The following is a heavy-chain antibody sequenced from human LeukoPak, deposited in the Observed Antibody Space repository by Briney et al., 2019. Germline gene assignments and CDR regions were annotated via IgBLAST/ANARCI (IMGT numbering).Heavy chain of an antibody. CDR2: IYYSGST. Sequence: SETLSLTCTVSGGSISSYYWSWIRQPPGKGLEWIGYIYYSGSTNYNPSLKSRVTISVDTSKNQFSLKLSSVTAADTAVYYCARARIVVVPAATNWFDPWGQGTLVTVSS. V-gene: IGHV4-59*12. D-gene: IGHD2-2*01. J-gene: IGHJ5*02. CDR1: GGSISSYY. CDR3: ARARIVVVPAATNWFDP.